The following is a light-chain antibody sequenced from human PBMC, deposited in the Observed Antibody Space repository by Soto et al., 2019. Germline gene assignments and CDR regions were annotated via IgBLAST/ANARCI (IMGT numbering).Light chain of an antibody. CDR1: QSIRSD. J-gene: IGKJ5*01. V-gene: IGKV3-15*01. CDR3: HQYNNWPPIT. Sequence: EIVMTQSPASLSVSPGERVTLSCRASQSIRSDLACYQHKPGQAPRLLMYGASTRATGIPARFSGSGSGTEFTLTISSLESEDFAVYFCHQYNNWPPITFGQGTRLEIK. CDR2: GAS.